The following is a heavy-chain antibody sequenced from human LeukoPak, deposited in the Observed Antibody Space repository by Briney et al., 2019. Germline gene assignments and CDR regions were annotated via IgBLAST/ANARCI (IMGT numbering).Heavy chain of an antibody. CDR3: ARGGLEPVDY. Sequence: GGSMRLSCTVSGITFSSNWMHWVRQAPGMGLVWVSRINTDGSTTSYADSVKGRFTISRDNAKNTLYLQVNSLRAEDTAVYYCARGGLEPVDYWGQGTLVTVSS. CDR2: INTDGSTT. D-gene: IGHD5-24*01. J-gene: IGHJ4*02. CDR1: GITFSSNW. V-gene: IGHV3-74*01.